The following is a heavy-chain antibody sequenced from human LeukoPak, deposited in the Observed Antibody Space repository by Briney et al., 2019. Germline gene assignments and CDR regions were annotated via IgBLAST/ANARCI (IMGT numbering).Heavy chain of an antibody. J-gene: IGHJ4*02. Sequence: SETLSLTCTVSGGSISSYYWSWIRQPPGKGLEWIGYIYYSGSTYYNPSLKSRVTISVDTSKNQFSLKLSSVTAADTAVYYCARESHYYDSSGAAESYWGQGTLVTVSS. CDR1: GGSISSYY. CDR2: IYYSGST. CDR3: ARESHYYDSSGAAESY. V-gene: IGHV4-59*06. D-gene: IGHD3-22*01.